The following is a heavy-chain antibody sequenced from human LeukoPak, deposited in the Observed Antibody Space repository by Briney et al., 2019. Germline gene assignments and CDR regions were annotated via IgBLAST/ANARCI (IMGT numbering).Heavy chain of an antibody. D-gene: IGHD5-18*01. CDR2: INHSGST. CDR3: ARDAVDTAMVPSFDY. V-gene: IGHV4-34*01. J-gene: IGHJ4*02. CDR1: GGSFSGYY. Sequence: SETLSLTCAVYGGSFSGYYWSWIRQPPGKGLEWIGEINHSGSTNYNPSLKSRVTISVDTSKNQFSLKLSSVTAADTAVYYCARDAVDTAMVPSFDYWGQGTLVTVSS.